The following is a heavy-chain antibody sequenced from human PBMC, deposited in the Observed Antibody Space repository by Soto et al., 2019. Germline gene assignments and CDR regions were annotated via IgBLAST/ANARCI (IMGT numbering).Heavy chain of an antibody. J-gene: IGHJ4*02. V-gene: IGHV3-7*01. CDR3: ARGGSRSSNYWAQ. CDR2: MKQGGSQK. D-gene: IGHD6-6*01. Sequence: PGGSLRLSCTAAGITLSTYGMHWVRQAPGKGLEWVAGMKQGGSQKYYVDSVKGRFTISRDNAKNSLDLQLTSLRAEDTAVYYCARGGSRSSNYWAQWGQGTLVTVSS. CDR1: GITLSTYG.